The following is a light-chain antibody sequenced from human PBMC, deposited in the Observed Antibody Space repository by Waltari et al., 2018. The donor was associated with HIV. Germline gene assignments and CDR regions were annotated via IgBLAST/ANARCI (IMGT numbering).Light chain of an antibody. Sequence: DIVMTQSLESLAMSLGERATFNCRARQSVLYTSSNKNYLAWYQKKPGQPPKVILYWASTRKSGVPDRFSGSGSGTNCTLTSNILQAGDVADYFCQQYYSTPFTFGPGTKVDI. CDR1: QSVLYTSSNKNY. CDR2: WAS. V-gene: IGKV4-1*01. J-gene: IGKJ3*01. CDR3: QQYYSTPFT.